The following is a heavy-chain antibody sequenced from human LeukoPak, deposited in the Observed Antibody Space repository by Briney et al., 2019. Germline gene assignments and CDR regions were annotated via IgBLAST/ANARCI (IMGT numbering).Heavy chain of an antibody. Sequence: ASVKVSCKASGYTFTSYGISWVRQAPGQGLEWMGWISAYNGNSNYAQKFQGRVTLTTDTSTSTAYMELRSLRSDDTAVYYCARDGSGVWFDYWGQGTLVTVSS. V-gene: IGHV1-18*01. D-gene: IGHD3-10*01. J-gene: IGHJ4*02. CDR1: GYTFTSYG. CDR2: ISAYNGNS. CDR3: ARDGSGVWFDY.